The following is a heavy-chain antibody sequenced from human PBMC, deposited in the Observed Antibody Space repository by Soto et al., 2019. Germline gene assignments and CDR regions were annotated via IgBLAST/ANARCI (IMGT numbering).Heavy chain of an antibody. V-gene: IGHV3-30*18. J-gene: IGHJ6*04. Sequence: QVLLVESGGGVVRPGRSLRLSCGASGFSFSKYGMHWVRQAPGEGLEWLSLISYDGSEKWYAESVKGRFTISRDNSKNTLYLQMNSLRGDDTAVYYCAKGYEVSPPVASGWYSNYFFGVDVWGWGTTVTVSS. CDR3: AKGYEVSPPVASGWYSNYFFGVDV. CDR2: ISYDGSEK. CDR1: GFSFSKYG. D-gene: IGHD6-19*01.